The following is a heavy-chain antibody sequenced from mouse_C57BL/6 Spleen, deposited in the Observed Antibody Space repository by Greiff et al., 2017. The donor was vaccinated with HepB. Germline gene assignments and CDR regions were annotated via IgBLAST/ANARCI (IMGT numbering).Heavy chain of an antibody. J-gene: IGHJ3*01. D-gene: IGHD1-1*01. CDR1: GFTFSSYA. V-gene: IGHV5-4*01. Sequence: EVQGVESGGGLVKPGGSLKLSCAASGFTFSSYAMSWVRQTPEKRLEWVATISDGGSYTYYPDNVKGRFTISRDNAKNNLYLQMSHLKSEDTAMYYCARGHYGSSTAWFAYWGQGTLVTVSA. CDR2: ISDGGSYT. CDR3: ARGHYGSSTAWFAY.